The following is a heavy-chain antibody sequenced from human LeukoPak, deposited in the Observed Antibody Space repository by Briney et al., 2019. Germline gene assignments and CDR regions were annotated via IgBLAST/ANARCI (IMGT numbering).Heavy chain of an antibody. Sequence: SETLSLTCTVSGGSISSSSYYWVWIRQPPGKGLEWIGSIYYSGSTYYNPSLKSRVTISVDTSKNQFSLKLSSVTAADTAVYYCVRERRIAARPGLPYYYYYYMDVWGKGTTVTVSS. CDR1: GGSISSSSYY. J-gene: IGHJ6*03. CDR3: VRERRIAARPGLPYYYYYYMDV. CDR2: IYYSGST. V-gene: IGHV4-39*07. D-gene: IGHD6-6*01.